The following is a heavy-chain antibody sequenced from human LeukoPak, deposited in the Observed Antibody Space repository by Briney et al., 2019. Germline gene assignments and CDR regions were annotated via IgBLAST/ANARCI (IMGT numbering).Heavy chain of an antibody. D-gene: IGHD3-9*01. CDR2: IYTSGST. V-gene: IGHV4-4*07. CDR3: ARDFTYYDILTGYYRSYYFDY. Sequence: SETLSLTCTVPGGSISSYYWSWIRQPAGKGLEWIGRIYTSGSTNYNPSLKSRVTMSVDTSKNQFSLKLSSVTAADTAVYYCARDFTYYDILTGYYRSYYFDYWGQGTLVTVSS. CDR1: GGSISSYY. J-gene: IGHJ4*02.